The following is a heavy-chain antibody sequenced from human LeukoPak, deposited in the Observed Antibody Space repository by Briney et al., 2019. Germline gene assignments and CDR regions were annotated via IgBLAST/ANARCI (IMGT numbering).Heavy chain of an antibody. CDR1: GYSISSGYY. J-gene: IGHJ3*02. CDR2: IYHSGST. CDR3: ARHRTIFGVVNDAFDI. Sequence: SETLSLTCAVSGYSISSGYYWGWIRQPPGNGLEWIGSIYHSGSTYYNPSLKSRVTISVDTSKNQFSLKLSSVTAADTAVYYCARHRTIFGVVNDAFDIWGQGTMVTVSS. D-gene: IGHD3-3*01. V-gene: IGHV4-38-2*01.